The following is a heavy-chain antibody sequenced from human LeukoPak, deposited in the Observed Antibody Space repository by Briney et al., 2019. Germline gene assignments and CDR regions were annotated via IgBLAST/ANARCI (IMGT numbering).Heavy chain of an antibody. V-gene: IGHV3-48*01. CDR1: GFTFSSYG. J-gene: IGHJ4*02. CDR2: ISSNTRTI. CDR3: TRGGAARPDY. Sequence: GGSLRLSCAAPGFTFSSYGMDWVRQAPGKGLEWVSYISSNTRTISYANSVKGRFTISRDNAQNSLFLQMNSLRAEDTAVYYCTRGGAARPDYWGQGTLATVSS. D-gene: IGHD6-6*01.